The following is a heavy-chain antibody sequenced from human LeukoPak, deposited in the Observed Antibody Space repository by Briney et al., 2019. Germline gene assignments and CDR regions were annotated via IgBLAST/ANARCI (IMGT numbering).Heavy chain of an antibody. Sequence: GGTLRLSCAASGFTFSSYGMSWVRQTPGKGVGWVSAISGSGGSTYYADSVKGRFTISRDNTKNTLYLQMNSLRAEDTAVYYCATPYSSSWYQSLYYYYMDVWGKGTTVTISS. J-gene: IGHJ6*03. CDR2: ISGSGGST. CDR1: GFTFSSYG. D-gene: IGHD6-13*01. CDR3: ATPYSSSWYQSLYYYYMDV. V-gene: IGHV3-23*01.